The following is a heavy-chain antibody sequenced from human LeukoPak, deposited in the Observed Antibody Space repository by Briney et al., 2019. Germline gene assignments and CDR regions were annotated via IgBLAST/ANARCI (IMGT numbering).Heavy chain of an antibody. CDR2: IYSGGST. V-gene: IGHV3-53*01. Sequence: PGGSLRLSCAAAGVTFTSNNWSWIRQAPGKGLEWVSVIYSGGSTYYADSVKGRFTISRDNSKNTLYLQMNSLRAEHTPVYYCARMSLYDLAPLDYWGQGTLVTVSS. CDR3: ARMSLYDLAPLDY. J-gene: IGHJ4*02. CDR1: GVTFTSNN. D-gene: IGHD3-16*01.